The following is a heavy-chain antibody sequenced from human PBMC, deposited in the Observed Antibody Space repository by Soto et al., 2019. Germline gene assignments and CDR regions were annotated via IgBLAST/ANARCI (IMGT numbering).Heavy chain of an antibody. CDR1: GYSFTTYW. V-gene: IGHV5-51*01. Sequence: AGESLKISCKGSGYSFTTYWIGWVRQMPGKGLEWMGRIYPGDSDARYSPSFQGQVTISADKSINTAYLQWSSLKASDTAMYYCARRGSSGNFDYWGQGTLVTVSS. CDR3: ARRGSSGNFDY. D-gene: IGHD1-26*01. CDR2: IYPGDSDA. J-gene: IGHJ4*02.